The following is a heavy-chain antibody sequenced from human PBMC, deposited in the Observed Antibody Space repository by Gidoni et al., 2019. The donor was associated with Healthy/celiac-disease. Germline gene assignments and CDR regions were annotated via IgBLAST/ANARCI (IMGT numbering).Heavy chain of an antibody. D-gene: IGHD3-22*01. CDR2: ISSSSSYI. CDR1: GFTFSSYS. J-gene: IGHJ6*02. Sequence: EVQLVESGGGLVKPGGSLRLSCAASGFTFSSYSMNWVRQAPGKGLEWVSSISSSSSYIYYADSVKGRFTISRDNAKNSLYLQMNSLRAEDTAVYYCARDLYYDSSGYSSLSYGMDVWGQGTTVTVSS. CDR3: ARDLYYDSSGYSSLSYGMDV. V-gene: IGHV3-21*01.